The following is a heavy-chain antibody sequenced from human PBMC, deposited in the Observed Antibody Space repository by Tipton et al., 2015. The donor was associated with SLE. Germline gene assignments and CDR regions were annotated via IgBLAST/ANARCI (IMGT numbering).Heavy chain of an antibody. D-gene: IGHD6-6*01. Sequence: QVQLVQSGAEVKKPGASVKVSCKASGYTFTGYYMHWVRQAPGQGLEWMGWINPNSGGTNYAQKFQGRVTMTRDTSISTAYMELSRLRSDDTAVYYCARDGHVIAARPDWYFDLWGRGTLVTVSS. CDR2: INPNSGGT. CDR3: ARDGHVIAARPDWYFDL. V-gene: IGHV1-2*02. CDR1: GYTFTGYY. J-gene: IGHJ2*01.